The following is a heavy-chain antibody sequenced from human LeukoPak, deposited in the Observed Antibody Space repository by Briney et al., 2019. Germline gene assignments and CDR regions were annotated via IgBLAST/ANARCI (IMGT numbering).Heavy chain of an antibody. Sequence: GASVKVSCKASGYTFTSYGISWGRQAPGQGLEWMGWISAYNGNTNYEQKLKGRVTMTTDTYTSTAYMELRSLRSDDTAVYYCARDEKDDFWSGQIDHWGQGTLVTVSS. J-gene: IGHJ5*02. V-gene: IGHV1-18*01. CDR3: ARDEKDDFWSGQIDH. D-gene: IGHD3-3*01. CDR2: ISAYNGNT. CDR1: GYTFTSYG.